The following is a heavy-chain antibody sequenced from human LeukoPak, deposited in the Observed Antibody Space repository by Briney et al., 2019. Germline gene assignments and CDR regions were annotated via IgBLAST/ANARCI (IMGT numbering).Heavy chain of an antibody. CDR1: GGSISSGSYY. Sequence: SETLSLTCTVSGGSISSGSYYWSWIRQPAGKGLEWIGRIYTSGSTNYNPSLKSRVTISVDTSKNQFSLKLSSVTAADTAVYYCARVGYSGYDYYYYYMDVWGKGTTVTVSS. D-gene: IGHD5-12*01. CDR2: IYTSGST. V-gene: IGHV4-61*02. CDR3: ARVGYSGYDYYYYYMDV. J-gene: IGHJ6*03.